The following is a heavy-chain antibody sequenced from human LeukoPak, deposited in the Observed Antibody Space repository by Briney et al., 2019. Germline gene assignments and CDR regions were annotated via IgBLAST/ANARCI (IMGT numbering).Heavy chain of an antibody. V-gene: IGHV4-39*01. Sequence: PSETLSLTCTVSGVSISSSSYYWDWIRQPPGKGLEWIGSIYYSGSTYYNPSLKSRVTISVDTSKNQFSLKLSSVTAADTAVYYCARPDYDILTGYSLWGQGTMVTVSS. CDR3: ARPDYDILTGYSL. CDR2: IYYSGST. J-gene: IGHJ3*01. D-gene: IGHD3-9*01. CDR1: GVSISSSSYY.